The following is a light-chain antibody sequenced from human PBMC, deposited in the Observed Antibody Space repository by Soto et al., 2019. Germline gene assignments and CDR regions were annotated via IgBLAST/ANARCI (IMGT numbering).Light chain of an antibody. Sequence: EIVLTQSPATLSLSPGERATLSCRASQSVSSYLAWYQQNPGQAPRLLIYDASNRATGIPARFSGSGSGTDFTLTISSLEPEDFAVYYCQQRSNWPRVYTFGQGTKLEIK. CDR1: QSVSSY. CDR2: DAS. CDR3: QQRSNWPRVYT. J-gene: IGKJ2*01. V-gene: IGKV3-11*01.